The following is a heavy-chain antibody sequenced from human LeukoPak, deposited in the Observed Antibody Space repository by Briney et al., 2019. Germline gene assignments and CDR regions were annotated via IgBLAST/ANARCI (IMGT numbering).Heavy chain of an antibody. D-gene: IGHD3-10*01. J-gene: IGHJ4*02. CDR3: ARGFQYYYGSGASYYFDY. CDR2: IYYSGST. CDR1: GGSISSSSYY. Sequence: SETLSLTCTVSGGSISSSSYYWGWIRQPPGKGLEWIGSIYYSGSTYYNPSLKSRVTISVDTSKNQFSLKLSSVTAADTAVYYCARGFQYYYGSGASYYFDYWGQGTLVTVSS. V-gene: IGHV4-39*07.